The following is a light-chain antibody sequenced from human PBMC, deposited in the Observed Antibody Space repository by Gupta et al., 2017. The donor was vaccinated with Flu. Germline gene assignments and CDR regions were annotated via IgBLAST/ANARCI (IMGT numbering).Light chain of an antibody. CDR1: QRLSDTY. V-gene: IGKV3-20*01. J-gene: IGKJ4*01. Sequence: DTATLSCRASQRLSDTYLAWYHQKPGQAPRLLIYAASSRATDIPDRFSGSGSGTDFSLTISRLGPEDFGVYYCQQYDRSPLTFGGGTTVE. CDR3: QQYDRSPLT. CDR2: AAS.